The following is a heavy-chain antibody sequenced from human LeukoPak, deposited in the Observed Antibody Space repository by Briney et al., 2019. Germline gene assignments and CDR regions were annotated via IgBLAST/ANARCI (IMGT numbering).Heavy chain of an antibody. Sequence: GGSLSLSCAASGFTFSSYAMHWVRQAPGKGLEWVAVISYDGSNKYYADSVKGRFTISRDNSKNTLYLQMNSLRAEDTAVYYCASQCWFSSEFDYWGQGTLVSVSS. CDR3: ASQCWFSSEFDY. CDR1: GFTFSSYA. J-gene: IGHJ4*02. V-gene: IGHV3-30*01. CDR2: ISYDGSNK. D-gene: IGHD6-25*01.